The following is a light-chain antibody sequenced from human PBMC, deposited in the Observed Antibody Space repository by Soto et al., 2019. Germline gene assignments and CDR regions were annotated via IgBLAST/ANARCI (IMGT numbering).Light chain of an antibody. CDR3: SSYAGSNNLV. CDR2: EVS. J-gene: IGLJ2*01. V-gene: IGLV2-8*01. CDR1: SSDVGGYNY. Sequence: QSTLTQRPCASGSPGQSVTISCTGTSSDVGGYNYVSWYQQHPGKAPKLMIYEVSKRPSGVPDRFSGSKSGNTASLTVSGLQAEDEADYYCSSYAGSNNLVFGGGTQLTVL.